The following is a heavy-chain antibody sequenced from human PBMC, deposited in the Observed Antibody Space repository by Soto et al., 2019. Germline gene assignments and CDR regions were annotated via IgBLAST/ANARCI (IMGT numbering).Heavy chain of an antibody. CDR3: ARKTTALRGGY. Sequence: EVQLVESGGGLIQPGGSLRLSCAASGFTVNGHYMTWVRQALGKGLEWVSVIYGGNSTSYADSVKGRFTISRDNSKNTLYLQMNSLRAEDTAVYYCARKTTALRGGYWGQGTLVTVSS. D-gene: IGHD4-17*01. CDR1: GFTVNGHY. CDR2: IYGGNST. J-gene: IGHJ4*02. V-gene: IGHV3-53*01.